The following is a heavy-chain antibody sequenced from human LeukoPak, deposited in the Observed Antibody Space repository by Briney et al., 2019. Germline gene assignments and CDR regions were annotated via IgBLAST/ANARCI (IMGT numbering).Heavy chain of an antibody. J-gene: IGHJ4*02. CDR1: GFSFTKYG. CDR2: ISFDESNN. Sequence: GGSLRLSCAASGFSFTKYGMHWVRQAPGKGLEWVAVISFDESNNYYADSVKGRFTISRDNSKNTLYLQMNSLRAEDTAVYYCAKASPPSGTTPRGDYWGQGTLVTVSS. CDR3: AKASPPSGTTPRGDY. D-gene: IGHD1/OR15-1a*01. V-gene: IGHV3-30*18.